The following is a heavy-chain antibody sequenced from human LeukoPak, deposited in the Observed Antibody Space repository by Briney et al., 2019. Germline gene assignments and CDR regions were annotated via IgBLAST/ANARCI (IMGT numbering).Heavy chain of an antibody. D-gene: IGHD3-9*01. Sequence: GGSLRLSCAASGFTFSSYSMNWVRQAPGKGLEWVSSISSSSSSIYYADSVKGRFTISRDNAKNSLYLQMNSLRAEDTAVYYCARDLAYYDILTGYYTVFGSFDYWGQGTLVTVSS. CDR3: ARDLAYYDILTGYYTVFGSFDY. CDR2: ISSSSSSI. V-gene: IGHV3-21*01. J-gene: IGHJ4*02. CDR1: GFTFSSYS.